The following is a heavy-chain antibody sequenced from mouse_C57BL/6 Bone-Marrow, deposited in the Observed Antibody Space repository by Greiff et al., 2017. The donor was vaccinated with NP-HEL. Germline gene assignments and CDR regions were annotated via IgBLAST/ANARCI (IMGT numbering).Heavy chain of an antibody. D-gene: IGHD4-1*01. J-gene: IGHJ1*03. V-gene: IGHV1-55*01. CDR2: IYPGSGST. CDR3: AHSRETGTEYFDV. Sequence: QVQLQQPGAELVKPGASVKMSCKASGYTFTSYWITWVKQRPGQGLEWIGDIYPGSGSTNYNEKFKRKATLTVDTSSSTAYMQLSSLTSDDSAVYYCAHSRETGTEYFDVWGTGTTVTVSS. CDR1: GYTFTSYW.